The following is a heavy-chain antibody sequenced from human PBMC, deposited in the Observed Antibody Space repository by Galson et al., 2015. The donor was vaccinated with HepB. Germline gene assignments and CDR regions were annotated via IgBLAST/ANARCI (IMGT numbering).Heavy chain of an antibody. CDR3: AYGMDV. Sequence: LRLSCAASGFTLSRFPMNWARQAPGKGLEWVSYISSDGSRTHYADSVKGRFTISRDNAKDSLYLQMNSLRAEDTAVYYCAYGMDVWGQGTTVTVSS. V-gene: IGHV3-48*04. CDR1: GFTLSRFP. J-gene: IGHJ6*02. D-gene: IGHD3-10*01. CDR2: ISSDGSRT.